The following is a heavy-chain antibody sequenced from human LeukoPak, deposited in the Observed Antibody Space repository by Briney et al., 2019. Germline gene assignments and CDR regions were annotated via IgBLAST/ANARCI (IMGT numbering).Heavy chain of an antibody. CDR3: ARVSTLYGTIFGVAPTTFWYFDY. V-gene: IGHV1-18*01. D-gene: IGHD3-3*01. CDR2: ISAYNGNT. CDR1: GYTFTSYG. J-gene: IGHJ4*02. Sequence: ASVKVSCKAPGYTFTSYGISWVRQAPGRGLEWMGWISAYNGNTNYAQKLQGRVTMTTDTSTSTAYMELRSLRSDDTAVYYCARVSTLYGTIFGVAPTTFWYFDYWGQGTLVTVSS.